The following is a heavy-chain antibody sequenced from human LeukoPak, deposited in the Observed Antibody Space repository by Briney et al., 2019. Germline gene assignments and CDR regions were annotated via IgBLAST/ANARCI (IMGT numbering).Heavy chain of an antibody. CDR3: AKDRWQLRGIALDY. CDR1: GFTFSSYG. V-gene: IGHV3-30*02. Sequence: GGSLRLSCAASGFTFSSYGMHWVRQAPGKGLEWVAFIRNDGINQYHVDSVKGRFTISRDNSKNTLYLQMNSLRVEDTALYYCAKDRWQLRGIALDYWGQGTLVTVSS. J-gene: IGHJ4*02. CDR2: IRNDGINQ. D-gene: IGHD4-23*01.